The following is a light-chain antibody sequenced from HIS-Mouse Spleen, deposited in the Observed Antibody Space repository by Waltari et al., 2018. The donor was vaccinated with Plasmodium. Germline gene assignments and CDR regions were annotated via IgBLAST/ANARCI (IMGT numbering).Light chain of an antibody. J-gene: IGKJ2*01. V-gene: IGKV3-20*01. Sequence: EIVLTQSPGTLSLSPGERATLSCRASQSVSSCYLAWYQQKPGQAPRLLIYGASSRATCIPDRFSGSGSGTDFTLTISRLEPEDFAVYYCQQYGSSPPYTFGQGTKLEIK. CDR1: QSVSSCY. CDR3: QQYGSSPPYT. CDR2: GAS.